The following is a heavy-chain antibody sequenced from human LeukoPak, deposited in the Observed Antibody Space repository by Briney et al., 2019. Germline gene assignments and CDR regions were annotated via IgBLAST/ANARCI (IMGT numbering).Heavy chain of an antibody. CDR2: INHSGST. CDR1: GGSFSGYY. CDR3: ARDRGGDFWSGYYNYYGMDV. V-gene: IGHV4-34*09. J-gene: IGHJ6*02. D-gene: IGHD3-3*01. Sequence: PSETLSLTCEVYGGSFSGYYWNWIRQPPGKGLEWIGEINHSGSTNYNLSLKSRVTISVDTSKNQFSLKLSSVTAADTAVYYCARDRGGDFWSGYYNYYGMDVWGQGTTVTVSS.